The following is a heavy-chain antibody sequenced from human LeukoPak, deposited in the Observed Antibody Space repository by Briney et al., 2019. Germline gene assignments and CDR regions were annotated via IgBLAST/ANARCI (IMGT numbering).Heavy chain of an antibody. V-gene: IGHV4-61*01. J-gene: IGHJ4*02. D-gene: IGHD3-9*01. CDR2: TYYSGST. CDR1: GDSISSNSYY. Sequence: PSETLSLTCTVSGDSISSNSYYWSWIRQPPGKGLEWIGYTYYSGSTNYNPSLKSRVTISVDTSKNQFSLKLSSVTAADTAVYYCARGPRTNYDILTGYYIGYYFDYWGQGTLVTVSS. CDR3: ARGPRTNYDILTGYYIGYYFDY.